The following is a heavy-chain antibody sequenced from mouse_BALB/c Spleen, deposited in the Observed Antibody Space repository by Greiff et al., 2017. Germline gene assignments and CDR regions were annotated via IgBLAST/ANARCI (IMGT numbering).Heavy chain of an antibody. Sequence: VKVVESGPGLVAPSQSLSITCTVSGFSLTDYGVSWIRQPPGKGLEWLGVIWGGGSTYYNSALKSRLSISKDNSKSQVFLKMNSLQTDDTAMYYCAKLGDDGYSLAMDYWGQGTSVTVSS. CDR1: GFSLTDYG. J-gene: IGHJ4*01. CDR3: AKLGDDGYSLAMDY. CDR2: IWGGGST. V-gene: IGHV2-6-5*01. D-gene: IGHD2-3*01.